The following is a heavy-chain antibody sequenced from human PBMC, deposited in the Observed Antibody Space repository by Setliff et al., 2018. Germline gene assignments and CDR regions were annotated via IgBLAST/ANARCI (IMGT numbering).Heavy chain of an antibody. J-gene: IGHJ4*02. Sequence: GGSLRLSCVASGLIFSNNWMSWVRQAPGKGLEWVTNINKDGSERNYVDSVKGRFTISRDNAKNSVYLQMNSLRADDTAVYYCATWDGNYSRYWGQGTLVTVSS. CDR2: INKDGSER. CDR1: GLIFSNNW. V-gene: IGHV3-7*03. D-gene: IGHD1-7*01. CDR3: ATWDGNYSRY.